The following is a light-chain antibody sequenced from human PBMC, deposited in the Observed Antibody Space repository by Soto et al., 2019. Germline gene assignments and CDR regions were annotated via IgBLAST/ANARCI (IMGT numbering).Light chain of an antibody. CDR2: DAS. V-gene: IGKV3-11*01. CDR1: QSVSSY. Sequence: EIVLTQSPATLSLSPGERATLSCRASQSVSSYLAWYQQKPGQAPRLLIYDASNRATGIPARFSGSGSGKDFTLTISSLEPEDFAVYYCQQRSNWRFTFGPGTKVDIK. J-gene: IGKJ3*01. CDR3: QQRSNWRFT.